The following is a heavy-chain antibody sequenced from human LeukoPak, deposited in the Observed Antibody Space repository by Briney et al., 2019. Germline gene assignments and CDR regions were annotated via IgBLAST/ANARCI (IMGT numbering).Heavy chain of an antibody. CDR1: GYTFTSYG. V-gene: IGHV1-18*04. D-gene: IGHD2-2*01. CDR3: ARDQESGIVVVPAATPGGY. CDR2: ISAYNGNT. J-gene: IGHJ4*02. Sequence: VASVKVSCKASGYTFTSYGISWVRQAPGQGLEWMGWISAYNGNTNYAQKLQGRVTMTTDTSTSTAYMELRSLRSDDTAVYYCARDQESGIVVVPAATPGGYWGQGTLVTVSS.